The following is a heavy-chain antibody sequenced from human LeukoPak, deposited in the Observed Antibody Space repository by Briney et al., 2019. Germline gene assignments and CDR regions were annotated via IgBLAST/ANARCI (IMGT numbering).Heavy chain of an antibody. Sequence: PGGSLRLSCAASGFSFSNYAMHWVRQAPGKGLEWVAFIRYDGSNKYYTDAVKGRFTISRDNSKNTLYLQMNSLRGEDTAVYYCAKEPPHSGGWSSFDYWGQGTLVTVSS. CDR2: IRYDGSNK. CDR3: AKEPPHSGGWSSFDY. D-gene: IGHD6-19*01. CDR1: GFSFSNYA. J-gene: IGHJ4*02. V-gene: IGHV3-30*02.